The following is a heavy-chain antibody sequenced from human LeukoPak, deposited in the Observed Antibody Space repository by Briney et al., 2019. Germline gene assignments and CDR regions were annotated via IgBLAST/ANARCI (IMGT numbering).Heavy chain of an antibody. CDR3: ASCLSYYYDTSGHQVRDAFDI. CDR2: INHSGNT. Sequence: PSETLSLNCTVSGGSISSYYWSWIRQPPAKGLEWIGEINHSGNTDYNPSLKSRVTISVDTSKNQFSLKLSSVTAADTAVYYCASCLSYYYDTSGHQVRDAFDIWGQGTMVTVSS. V-gene: IGHV4-34*01. J-gene: IGHJ3*02. CDR1: GGSISSYY. D-gene: IGHD3-22*01.